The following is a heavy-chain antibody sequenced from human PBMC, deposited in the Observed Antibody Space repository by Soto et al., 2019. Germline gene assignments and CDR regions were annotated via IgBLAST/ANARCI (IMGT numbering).Heavy chain of an antibody. CDR3: ARVSRANYDFWSGDYYFDS. D-gene: IGHD3-3*01. CDR2: ISSSGSYI. J-gene: IGHJ4*02. V-gene: IGHV3-21*01. CDR1: VFTFISYA. Sequence: GGSLRLSCASSVFTFISYAMSWVRQAPGKGLEWVSSISSSGSYIYYADPVRGRFTISRDNADNSLYLQMTSLRAEDTAVYYCARVSRANYDFWSGDYYFDSWGQGTLVTVSS.